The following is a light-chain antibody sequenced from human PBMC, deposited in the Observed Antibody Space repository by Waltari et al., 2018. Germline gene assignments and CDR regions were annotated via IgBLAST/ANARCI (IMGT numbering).Light chain of an antibody. CDR1: QGISNY. J-gene: IGKJ1*01. CDR3: QQHNNYPRT. V-gene: IGKV1-17*01. CDR2: FTS. Sequence: DIQMTQSPSSLSAFVGDTVTITCRASQGISNYLAWYQQKPGKAPRPLIYFTSNLEDGVPSRFSGSGFGTEFTLTITGLQPEDFATYYCQQHNNYPRTFGQGTKVEIK.